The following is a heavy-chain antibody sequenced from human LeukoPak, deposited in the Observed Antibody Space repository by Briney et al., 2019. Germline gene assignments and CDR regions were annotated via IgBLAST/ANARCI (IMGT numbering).Heavy chain of an antibody. V-gene: IGHV4-59*01. CDR1: GGSISSYY. CDR2: IYYSGST. CDR3: ARWYYYGSGRRSYGMDV. Sequence: SATLSLTCTVAGGSISSYYWCWIRPPPGKGLGWFGYIYYSGSTNYNPSLKSRVTISVDTSKNQFSLKLSSVTAADTAVYYCARWYYYGSGRRSYGMDVWGQGTTVTVSS. D-gene: IGHD3-10*01. J-gene: IGHJ6*02.